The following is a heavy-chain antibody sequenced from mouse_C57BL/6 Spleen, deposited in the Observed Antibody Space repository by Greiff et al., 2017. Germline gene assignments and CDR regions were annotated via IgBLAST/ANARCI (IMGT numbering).Heavy chain of an antibody. J-gene: IGHJ2*01. Sequence: EVKVVESGGGLVKPGGSLKLSCAASGFPFSDYGMHWVRQAPEKGLEWVAYISSGSSTIYYADTVKGRFTISRDNAKNTLFLQMTSLRSEDTAMYYCAREITTVVPLDYWGQGTTLTVSS. CDR1: GFPFSDYG. CDR2: ISSGSSTI. CDR3: AREITTVVPLDY. V-gene: IGHV5-17*01. D-gene: IGHD1-1*01.